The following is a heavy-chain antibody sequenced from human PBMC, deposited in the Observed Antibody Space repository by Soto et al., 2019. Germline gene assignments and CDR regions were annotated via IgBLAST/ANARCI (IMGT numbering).Heavy chain of an antibody. V-gene: IGHV3-7*05. CDR3: ARDGSTSWYSYDYHGMDV. CDR1: GFTFRTYW. J-gene: IGHJ6*02. Sequence: EVQLVESGGGLVQPGGSLRLSCAASGFTFRTYWLSWVRQVPGKGLEWVANINLDGSEKNYVDSVKGGFTISRDNGRNSLYLQTSSLRAEDTALYYCARDGSTSWYSYDYHGMDVWGQGTTVTVSS. D-gene: IGHD5-18*01. CDR2: INLDGSEK.